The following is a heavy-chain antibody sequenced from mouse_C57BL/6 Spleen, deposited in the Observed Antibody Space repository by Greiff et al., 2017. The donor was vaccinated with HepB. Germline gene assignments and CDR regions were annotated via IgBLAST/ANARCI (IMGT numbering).Heavy chain of an antibody. J-gene: IGHJ2*01. D-gene: IGHD1-1*01. Sequence: VQLQQSGAELARPGASVKLSCKASGYTFTSYGISWVKQRTGQGLEWIGEIYPRSGNTYYNEKFKGKATLTADKSSSTAYMELRSLTSVDSAVYFCAREDYGSSYDDYWGQGTTLTVSS. CDR1: GYTFTSYG. CDR3: AREDYGSSYDDY. V-gene: IGHV1-81*01. CDR2: IYPRSGNT.